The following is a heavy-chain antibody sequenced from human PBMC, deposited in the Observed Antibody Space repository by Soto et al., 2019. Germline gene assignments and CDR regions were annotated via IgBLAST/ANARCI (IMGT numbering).Heavy chain of an antibody. CDR1: GYTFTSYD. CDR3: ARGGGDYIWGSYRRRGTDAFDI. D-gene: IGHD3-16*02. CDR2: MNPNSGNT. V-gene: IGHV1-8*01. J-gene: IGHJ3*02. Sequence: ASVKVSCKASGYTFTSYDINWVRQATGQGLEWMGWMNPNSGNTGYAQKFQGRVTMTRNTSISTAYMELSSLRSENTAAYYCARGGGDYIWGSYRRRGTDAFDIWGQGTMVIVSS.